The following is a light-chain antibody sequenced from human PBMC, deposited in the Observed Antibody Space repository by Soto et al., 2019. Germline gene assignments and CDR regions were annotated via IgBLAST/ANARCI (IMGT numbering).Light chain of an antibody. CDR2: WAS. V-gene: IGKV4-1*01. CDR3: QQDYSTPFT. CDR1: QSVLYSSNNKNY. Sequence: EIVMTQSPDSLAVSLGERATINCKSSQSVLYSSNNKNYLAWYQQKPGQPPKLLIYWASTRESGVPDRFSGSGSGTDFTLTISSLQAEDVAVYYCQQDYSTPFTFGPGTKVDIK. J-gene: IGKJ3*01.